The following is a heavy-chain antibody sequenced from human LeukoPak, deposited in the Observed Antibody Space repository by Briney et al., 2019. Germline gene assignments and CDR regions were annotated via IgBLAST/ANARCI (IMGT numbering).Heavy chain of an antibody. CDR3: AKDMGCSSTSCLIDY. Sequence: PGGSLSLSCAASGFTFDDYAMHWVRQAPGKGLEWVSLISGDGGSTYYADSEKRRSTISRDNSKNSLYLQMNSLRTEDTALYYCAKDMGCSSTSCLIDYWGQGTLVTVSS. CDR1: GFTFDDYA. V-gene: IGHV3-43*02. J-gene: IGHJ4*02. D-gene: IGHD2-2*01. CDR2: ISGDGGST.